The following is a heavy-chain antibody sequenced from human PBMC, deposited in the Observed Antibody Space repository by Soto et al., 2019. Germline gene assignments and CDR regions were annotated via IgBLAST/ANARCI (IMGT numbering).Heavy chain of an antibody. V-gene: IGHV4-59*02. CDR3: ARGVGSSPPQY. J-gene: IGHJ4*02. CDR2: IYASGSP. Sequence: SETLSLTCTISGGSVSVYYWSWIRQSTGQGLEWIGYIYASGSPYYNPSLRSRVTITADTSKDQISLKLTSPTAADTAVYYCARGVGSSPPQYWGRGTLVTVSS. CDR1: GGSVSVYY. D-gene: IGHD1-26*01.